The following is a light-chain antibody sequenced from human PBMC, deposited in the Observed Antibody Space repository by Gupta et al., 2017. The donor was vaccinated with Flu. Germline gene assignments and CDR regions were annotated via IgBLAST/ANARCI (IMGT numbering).Light chain of an antibody. CDR3: QQYDTTPYT. Sequence: DIVMTQSPDSLAVSLGERATINCKSSQSLLYSRNNKNYLLWYQQKSGQPPRLLIYWASTRESGVPDRFSGSGSGTDFTLTISSLQAEDVAVYYCQQYDTTPYTFGQGTKVEIK. J-gene: IGKJ2*01. CDR1: QSLLYSRNNKNY. V-gene: IGKV4-1*01. CDR2: WAS.